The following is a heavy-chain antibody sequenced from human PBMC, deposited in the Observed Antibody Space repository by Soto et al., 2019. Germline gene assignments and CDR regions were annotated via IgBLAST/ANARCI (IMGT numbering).Heavy chain of an antibody. J-gene: IGHJ6*02. V-gene: IGHV1-18*01. D-gene: IGHD1-26*01. CDR3: VRDRDSDTWPSRDV. CDR1: GYSFTRNG. Sequence: QVHLVQSGAELKKPGASVRVSCKASGYSFTRNGISWVRQAPGQGLEWMGWISAKNGETNYAQKFQGRVIMTTDTSTSTAYMELRSLRSDDTAVYYCVRDRDSDTWPSRDVWGQGTTVTVS. CDR2: ISAKNGET.